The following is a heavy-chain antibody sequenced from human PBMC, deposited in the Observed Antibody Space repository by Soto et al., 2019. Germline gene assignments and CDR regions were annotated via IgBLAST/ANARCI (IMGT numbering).Heavy chain of an antibody. V-gene: IGHV3-64*01. D-gene: IGHD4-17*01. CDR3: ARGFYGDYVSYYYYYYMDV. CDR1: GFTFSSYA. Sequence: GESLKISCAASGFTFSSYAMHWVRQAPGKGLEYVSAISSNGGSTYYANSVKGRFTISRDNSKNTLYLQMGSLRAEDMAVYYCARGFYGDYVSYYYYYYMDVWSKGTTVTVSS. J-gene: IGHJ6*03. CDR2: ISSNGGST.